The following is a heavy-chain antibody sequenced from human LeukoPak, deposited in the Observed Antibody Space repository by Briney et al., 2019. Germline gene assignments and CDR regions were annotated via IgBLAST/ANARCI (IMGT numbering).Heavy chain of an antibody. CDR2: ISAYNGNT. V-gene: IGHV1-18*04. D-gene: IGHD5-12*01. Sequence: ASVKVSCKVSGYTFTSYGISWVRQAPGQGLEWMGWISAYNGNTNYAQKLQGRVTMTTDTSTGTAYMELRSLRSDDTAVYYCARGRSGYDNYYYYGMDVWGKGITVTVSS. CDR3: ARGRSGYDNYYYYGMDV. CDR1: GYTFTSYG. J-gene: IGHJ6*04.